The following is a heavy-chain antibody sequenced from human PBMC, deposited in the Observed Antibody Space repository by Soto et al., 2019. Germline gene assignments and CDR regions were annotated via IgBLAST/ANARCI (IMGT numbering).Heavy chain of an antibody. J-gene: IGHJ3*02. CDR3: AKDSVSYNRIYDPFDI. Sequence: GGSLRLSCAASGFTFSSYAMSWVRQAPGKGLEWVSVIGGDGGSTKYVDSVKGRFTVSRDNSKNTLYLQMDSLRADDAAVYYCAKDSVSYNRIYDPFDIWGQGTMVTVSS. V-gene: IGHV3-23*01. D-gene: IGHD1-1*01. CDR1: GFTFSSYA. CDR2: IGGDGGST.